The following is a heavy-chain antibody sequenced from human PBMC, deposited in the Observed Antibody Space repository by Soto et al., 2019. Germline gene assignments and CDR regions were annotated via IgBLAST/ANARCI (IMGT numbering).Heavy chain of an antibody. CDR1: GFTFSSCE. CDR2: ISSSGSTI. Sequence: EVQLVESGGGLVQPGGSLRLSCAASGFTFSSCEMNWVRQAPGKGLEWVSYISSSGSTIYYADSVKGRFTISRDNAKNSLYLQMNSLRAEDTAVYYCASESTTWLYGMDVWGQGTTVTVSS. CDR3: ASESTTWLYGMDV. D-gene: IGHD3-22*01. V-gene: IGHV3-48*03. J-gene: IGHJ6*02.